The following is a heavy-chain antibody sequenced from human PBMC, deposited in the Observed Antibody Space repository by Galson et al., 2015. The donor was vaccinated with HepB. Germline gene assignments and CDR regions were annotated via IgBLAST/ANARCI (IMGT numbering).Heavy chain of an antibody. CDR2: IKSKTDGGTT. CDR3: TTTTLPPMYYYDSSGYYHDY. J-gene: IGHJ4*02. Sequence: SLRLSCAASGFTFSNAWMSWVRQAPGKGLEWVGRIKSKTDGGTTDYAAPVKGRSTVSRDDSKNTLYLQMNSLKTEDTAVYYCTTTTLPPMYYYDSSGYYHDYWGQGTLVTVSS. V-gene: IGHV3-15*01. CDR1: GFTFSNAW. D-gene: IGHD3-22*01.